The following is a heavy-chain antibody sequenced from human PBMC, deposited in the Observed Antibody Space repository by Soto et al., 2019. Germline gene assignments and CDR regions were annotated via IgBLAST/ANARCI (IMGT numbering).Heavy chain of an antibody. CDR2: VNPILSLS. J-gene: IGHJ4*02. CDR3: ATSYGSGYRAFDY. V-gene: IGHV1-69*02. D-gene: IGHD3-10*01. CDR1: GDTFNFYS. Sequence: QVQLVQSGAEVKRPGSSVKVSCKASGDTFNFYSINWVRQAPGLGLEWLGRVNPILSLSNYAQRFQGRVTXTXDXXTSTAYMILNSLKSEDTAIYYCATSYGSGYRAFDYWGQGARVTVSS.